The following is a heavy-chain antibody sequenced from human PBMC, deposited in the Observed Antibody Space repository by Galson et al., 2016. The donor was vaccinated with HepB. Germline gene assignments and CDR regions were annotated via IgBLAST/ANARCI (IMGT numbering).Heavy chain of an antibody. CDR2: VFYDERT. CDR3: AKIGWGGDS. V-gene: IGHV4-61*01. J-gene: IGHJ5*01. Sequence: SETLSLTCSVSGASVSSPTSFWTWIRQPPGKGLEWSGFVFYDERTGYDPPFKSRVTISLDTSNNQFSLNLTSVTTADTAVYYCAKIGWGGDSWGPGALVAVSS. D-gene: IGHD3-10*01. CDR1: GASVSSPTSF.